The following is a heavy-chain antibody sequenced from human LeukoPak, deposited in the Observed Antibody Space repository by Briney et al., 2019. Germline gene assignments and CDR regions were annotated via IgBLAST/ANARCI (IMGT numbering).Heavy chain of an antibody. Sequence: SETLSLTCTVSGGSISSYYWSWIRQPPGKGLEWIGYIYYSGSTDYNPSLKSRVTISVDTSKNQFSLKLSSVTAADTAVYYCARGEEARGPFDYWGQGTLVTVSS. CDR2: IYYSGST. CDR1: GGSISSYY. J-gene: IGHJ4*02. V-gene: IGHV4-59*01. CDR3: ARGEEARGPFDY. D-gene: IGHD3-10*01.